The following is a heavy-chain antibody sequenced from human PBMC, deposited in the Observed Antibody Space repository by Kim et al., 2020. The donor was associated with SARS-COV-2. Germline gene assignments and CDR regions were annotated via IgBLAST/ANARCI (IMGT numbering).Heavy chain of an antibody. CDR3: ARALRGISSWYDWYFGL. J-gene: IGHJ2*01. CDR1: GFTFSSYA. D-gene: IGHD6-13*01. Sequence: GGSLRLSCAASGFTFSSYAMHWVRQAPGKGLEWVAIISYDGSNKYYADSVKGRFTISRDNSKNTLYLQMNSLRAEDTAVYYCARALRGISSWYDWYFGLWGDGTLGTVSS. V-gene: IGHV3-30*04. CDR2: ISYDGSNK.